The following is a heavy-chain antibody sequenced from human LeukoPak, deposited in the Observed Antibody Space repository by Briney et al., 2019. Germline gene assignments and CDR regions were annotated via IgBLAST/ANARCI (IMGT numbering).Heavy chain of an antibody. CDR3: AREPEYCSSTSCYDY. Sequence: GGSLRLSCAASGFTFSSYSMNWVRQAPGKGLGWVSSISSSSSYIYYADSVKGRFTISRDNAKNSLYLQMNSLRAEDTAVYYCAREPEYCSSTSCYDYWGQGTLVTLSS. CDR2: ISSSSSYI. D-gene: IGHD2-2*01. CDR1: GFTFSSYS. J-gene: IGHJ4*02. V-gene: IGHV3-21*01.